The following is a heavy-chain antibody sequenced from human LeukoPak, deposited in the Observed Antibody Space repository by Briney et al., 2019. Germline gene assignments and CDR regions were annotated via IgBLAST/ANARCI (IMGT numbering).Heavy chain of an antibody. V-gene: IGHV3-21*01. D-gene: IGHD4-17*01. CDR2: ISGSSSYI. J-gene: IGHJ4*02. CDR3: ASFSPLYGDYPWYFDY. Sequence: GGSLRVSCAASGFTFSSYSMNWVRQAPGKGLEWVSSISGSSSYIYYADSVKGRFTISRDNAKNSLYLQMNSLRAEDTAVYYCASFSPLYGDYPWYFDYWGQGTLVTVSS. CDR1: GFTFSSYS.